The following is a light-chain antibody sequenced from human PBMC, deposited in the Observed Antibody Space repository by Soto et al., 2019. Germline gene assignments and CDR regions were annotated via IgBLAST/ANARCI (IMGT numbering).Light chain of an antibody. J-gene: IGKJ3*01. CDR1: QSVAKSY. CDR2: DAS. V-gene: IGKV3D-20*02. CDR3: QQRFTWPPFT. Sequence: ETVLTQSPGTVSLSPGESATLSCRASQSVAKSYLAWFQHKPGQAPRLLIHDASSRATGIPDRFSGSGSGTDFTLTVSRLEPEDFAVYYCQQRFTWPPFTFGPGTKVDF.